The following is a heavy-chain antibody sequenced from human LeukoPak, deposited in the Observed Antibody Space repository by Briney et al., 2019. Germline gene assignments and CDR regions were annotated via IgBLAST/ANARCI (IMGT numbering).Heavy chain of an antibody. CDR3: AREQWGGYYFSFDY. CDR2: ISSSGSTI. CDR1: GFTFSSYE. Sequence: PGGSLRLSCAASGFTFSSYEMNWVRQAPGKGLEWVSYISSSGSTIYYADSVKGRFTISRDNAKNSLYLQMNSLRAEDTAVYYCAREQWGGYYFSFDYGARGPLVPVSS. J-gene: IGHJ4*02. D-gene: IGHD3-22*01. V-gene: IGHV3-48*03.